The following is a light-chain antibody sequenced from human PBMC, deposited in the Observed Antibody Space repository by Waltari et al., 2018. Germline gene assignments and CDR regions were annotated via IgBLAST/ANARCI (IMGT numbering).Light chain of an antibody. CDR1: HSISSC. J-gene: IGKJ2*01. CDR3: QQYNSYSYT. CDR2: KES. Sequence: DIQLTQTPSTLPASLADRLTITCRASHSISSCLAWYQQKPGKPPKILIYKESSLESGVPSRFSGSGSGTEFTLTISSLQPDDFATYYCQQYNSYSYTFGKGTKLEIK. V-gene: IGKV1-5*03.